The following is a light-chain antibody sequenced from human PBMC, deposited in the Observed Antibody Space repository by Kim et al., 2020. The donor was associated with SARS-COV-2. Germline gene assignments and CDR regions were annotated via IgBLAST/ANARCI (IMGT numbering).Light chain of an antibody. CDR2: RDS. V-gene: IGLV3-9*01. CDR1: NIGSKN. J-gene: IGLJ3*02. CDR3: QVWESSTAV. Sequence: SYELTQPLSVSVALGQTARLTCGGNNIGSKNVHWYQQKPGQAPVLVIYRDSNRPSGIPERFSGANSGNTATLTISRAQAGDEADYYCQVWESSTAVFGGGTKLTVL.